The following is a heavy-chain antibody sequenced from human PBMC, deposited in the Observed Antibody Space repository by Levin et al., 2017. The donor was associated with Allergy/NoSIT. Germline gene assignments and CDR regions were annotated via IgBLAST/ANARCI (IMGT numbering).Heavy chain of an antibody. CDR3: ARIVGANYRWFDP. J-gene: IGHJ5*02. Sequence: RGESLKISCKASGYTFTSYGISWVRQAPGQGLEWMGWISTYNDNTNYAQNLQDRVTMTTDTSSSTAYMELRSLRSDDTAVYYCARIVGANYRWFDPWGQGTLVTVSS. CDR1: GYTFTSYG. D-gene: IGHD1-26*01. V-gene: IGHV1-18*01. CDR2: ISTYNDNT.